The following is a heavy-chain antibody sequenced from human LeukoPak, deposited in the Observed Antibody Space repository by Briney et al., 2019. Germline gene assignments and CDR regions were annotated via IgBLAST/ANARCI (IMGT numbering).Heavy chain of an antibody. J-gene: IGHJ4*02. Sequence: SETLSLTCTVSGYSISSGYYWGWIRQPPGKGLEWIGSIYHSGSTYYNPSLKSRGTISVDTSKNQFSLKLSSVTAADTAVYYCARVLYYDILTGYSPFDYWGQGTLVTVSS. CDR3: ARVLYYDILTGYSPFDY. CDR2: IYHSGST. D-gene: IGHD3-9*01. CDR1: GYSISSGYY. V-gene: IGHV4-38-2*02.